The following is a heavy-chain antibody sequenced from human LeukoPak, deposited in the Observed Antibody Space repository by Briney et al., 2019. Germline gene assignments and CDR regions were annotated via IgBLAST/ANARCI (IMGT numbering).Heavy chain of an antibody. V-gene: IGHV3-13*04. J-gene: IGHJ4*02. CDR2: SGTVGDT. CDR1: GFTSSAYD. Sequence: GGSLRLSCAASGFTSSAYDMHWVRQITGGGLEWVSTSGTVGDTFYSGSVKGRFTISRENAKNSVHLQMNSLRVEDSAIYFCVRAAMPYIINGRRFDYWGQGTLVTVSS. CDR3: VRAAMPYIINGRRFDY. D-gene: IGHD2-2*01.